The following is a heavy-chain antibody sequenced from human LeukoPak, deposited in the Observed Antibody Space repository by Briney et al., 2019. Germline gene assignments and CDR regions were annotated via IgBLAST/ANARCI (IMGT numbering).Heavy chain of an antibody. CDR2: IYHSGST. CDR3: ASTPLLWFGELNY. V-gene: IGHV4-59*08. D-gene: IGHD3-10*01. J-gene: IGHJ4*02. CDR1: GGSISSYY. Sequence: SETLSLTCTVSGGSISSYYWSWIRQPPGKGLEWIGSIYHSGSTYYNPSLKSRVTISVDTSKNQFSLKLSSVTAADTAVYYCASTPLLWFGELNYWGQGTLVTVSS.